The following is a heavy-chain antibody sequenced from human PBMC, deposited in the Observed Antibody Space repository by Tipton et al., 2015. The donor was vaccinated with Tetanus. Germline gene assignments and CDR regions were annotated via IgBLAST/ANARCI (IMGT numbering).Heavy chain of an antibody. Sequence: QLVQSGAEVKKPGESLKISCKGTAYSFSSYWIGWVRQMPGKGLEGMGSIYPGDSNTRYSPSFQGHVTISADKSISTAYLQWSSLKASDTAVYYCARRRTSTALGLWLDPWGQGTLVTVSS. CDR2: IYPGDSNT. D-gene: IGHD5/OR15-5a*01. V-gene: IGHV5-51*01. CDR3: ARRRTSTALGLWLDP. J-gene: IGHJ5*02. CDR1: AYSFSSYW.